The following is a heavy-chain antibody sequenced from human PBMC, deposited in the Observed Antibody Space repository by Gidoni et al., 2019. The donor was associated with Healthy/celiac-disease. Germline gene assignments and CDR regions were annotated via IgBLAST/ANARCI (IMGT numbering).Heavy chain of an antibody. CDR1: GGTSSSYT. J-gene: IGHJ4*02. Sequence: QVQLVQSGAEVKKPGSSVKVSCKASGGTSSSYTISWVRQAPGQGLQGMGRIIPILGIANYAQKFQGRVTITADKSTSTAYMELSSLRSEDTAVYYCARAVWGGYNWNYPFDYWGQGTLVTVSS. CDR2: IIPILGIA. CDR3: ARAVWGGYNWNYPFDY. D-gene: IGHD1-7*01. V-gene: IGHV1-69*02.